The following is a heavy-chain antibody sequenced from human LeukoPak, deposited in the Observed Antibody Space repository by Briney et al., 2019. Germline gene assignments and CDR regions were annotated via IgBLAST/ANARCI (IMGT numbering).Heavy chain of an antibody. Sequence: GGSLRLSCVASGFTFSDYYMSWVRQAPVKGLEWVSYFSSSATATYYAGSVKGRFTISRDSAKNSLYLQMNSLRVEDTAVYYCARGLPATLLDYWGQGILVTVSS. V-gene: IGHV3-11*01. CDR2: FSSSATAT. CDR3: ARGLPATLLDY. CDR1: GFTFSDYY. J-gene: IGHJ4*02. D-gene: IGHD2-2*01.